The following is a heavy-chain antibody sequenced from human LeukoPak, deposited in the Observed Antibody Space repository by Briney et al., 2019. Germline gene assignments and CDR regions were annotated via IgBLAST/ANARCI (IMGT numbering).Heavy chain of an antibody. CDR3: ARDGSSPTGETNWFDP. CDR1: GGSISSSSYY. J-gene: IGHJ5*02. V-gene: IGHV4-39*07. CDR2: IYYSGST. D-gene: IGHD1-26*01. Sequence: TSETLSLTCTVSGGSISSSSYYWGWIRQPPGKGLEWIGSIYYSGSTYYNPSLKSRVTISVDTSKNQFSLKLSSVTAADTAVYYCARDGSSPTGETNWFDPWGQGTLVTVSS.